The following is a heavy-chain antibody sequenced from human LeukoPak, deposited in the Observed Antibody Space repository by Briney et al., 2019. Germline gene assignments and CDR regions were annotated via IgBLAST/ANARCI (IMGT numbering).Heavy chain of an antibody. V-gene: IGHV3-30*02. CDR1: GFTFSSYG. J-gene: IGHJ4*02. Sequence: GGSLRLSCAASGFTFSSYGMHWVRQAPGEGLEWVAFIRYDGSNKYYADSVKGRFTISRDNSKNTLYLQMNSLRAEDTAVCYCARNNYYGSGSYYVYWGQGTLVTVSS. D-gene: IGHD3-10*01. CDR3: ARNNYYGSGSYYVY. CDR2: IRYDGSNK.